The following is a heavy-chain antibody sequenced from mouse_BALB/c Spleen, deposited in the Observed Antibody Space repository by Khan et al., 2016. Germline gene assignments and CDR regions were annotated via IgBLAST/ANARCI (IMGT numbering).Heavy chain of an antibody. V-gene: IGHV5-17*02. J-gene: IGHJ2*01. Sequence: EVELVESGGGLVQPGGSRKLSCAASGFTFSRFGMHWVRQAPDKGLEWVAYISSGSSTIDYADKLKGRFTISRDNPKNALYLQMTSLRSEDTAMXYCARGDYWGQGTTLTVSS. CDR3: ARGDY. CDR2: ISSGSSTI. CDR1: GFTFSRFG.